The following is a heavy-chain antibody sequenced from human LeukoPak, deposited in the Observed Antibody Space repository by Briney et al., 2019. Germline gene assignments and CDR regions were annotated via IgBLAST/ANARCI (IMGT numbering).Heavy chain of an antibody. CDR1: GFSFSKYW. CDR3: ARDFGMGITPGDDFDF. CDR2: IKEDRTYR. V-gene: IGHV3-74*01. D-gene: IGHD3-16*01. J-gene: IGHJ4*02. Sequence: AGGSLRLSCAASGFSFSKYWMHWVRQTPGEGLVWVARIKEDRTYRSYADSVKGRFTISRDNARNTVFLQMSSLRAEDTAVYYCARDFGMGITPGDDFDFWGQGTLVTVSS.